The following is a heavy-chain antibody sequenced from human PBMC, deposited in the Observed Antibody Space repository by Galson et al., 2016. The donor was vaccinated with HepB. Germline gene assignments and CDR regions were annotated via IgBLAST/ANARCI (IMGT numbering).Heavy chain of an antibody. D-gene: IGHD6-13*01. V-gene: IGHV5-51*01. CDR1: GYSFYGHW. Sequence: QSGAEVKKPGESLKISCKGSGYSFYGHWIAWVRQMPGKGLEWMGVVYPDDSQTKYSPSFEGQVTISADRSISTAYLQWSSLKASDRAMFYCPRHPVLKSAADYWGQGPLLPVSS. J-gene: IGHJ4*02. CDR3: PRHPVLKSAADY. CDR2: VYPDDSQT.